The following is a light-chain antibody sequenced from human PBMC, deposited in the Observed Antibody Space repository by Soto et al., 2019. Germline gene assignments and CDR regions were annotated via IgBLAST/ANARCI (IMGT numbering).Light chain of an antibody. CDR3: MQGTHWPPYT. CDR2: KVS. CDR1: QSLAYSDGNTY. J-gene: IGKJ2*01. Sequence: DVVMTQSPLSLPVTLGQPASISCRSSQSLAYSDGNTYLNWFQQRPGQSPRPLIYKVSNRDSGVPDRFSCSGSGTDFTLKISRVEAEDGGVYYCMQGTHWPPYTFGQGTKLEIK. V-gene: IGKV2-30*01.